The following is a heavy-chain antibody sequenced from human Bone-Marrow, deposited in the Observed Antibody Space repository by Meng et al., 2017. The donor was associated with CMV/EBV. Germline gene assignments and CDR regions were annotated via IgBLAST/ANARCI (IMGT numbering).Heavy chain of an antibody. CDR1: GFTFSSYA. V-gene: IGHV3-30-3*01. J-gene: IGHJ4*02. CDR3: ARDLDY. Sequence: PGRSLRLSCAASGFTFSSYAMHWVRQAPGKGLEWVAVISYDGSNKYYADSVKGRFTISRDNSKNTLYLQMNSLRAEDTAVYYCARDLDYWGQGTLVTVS. CDR2: ISYDGSNK.